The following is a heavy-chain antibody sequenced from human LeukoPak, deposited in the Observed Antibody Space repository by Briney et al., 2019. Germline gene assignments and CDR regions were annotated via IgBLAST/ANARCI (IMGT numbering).Heavy chain of an antibody. Sequence: PGGSLRLSCAASGFPFSSYGMHWVRQAPGKGLEWVAFIRYDGSNKYYIDCVKGRLTISRDNSKNTLYLQMNSLRAEDTAVYYCPRDLLPAAGEYYFDYWGQGTLVTVSS. CDR1: GFPFSSYG. J-gene: IGHJ4*02. D-gene: IGHD6-13*01. V-gene: IGHV3-30*02. CDR2: IRYDGSNK. CDR3: PRDLLPAAGEYYFDY.